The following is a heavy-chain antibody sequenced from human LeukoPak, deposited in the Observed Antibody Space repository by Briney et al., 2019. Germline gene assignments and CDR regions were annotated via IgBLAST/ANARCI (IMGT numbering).Heavy chain of an antibody. CDR3: AKDLITTTRQV. J-gene: IGHJ4*02. CDR2: ISYDGSNK. Sequence: PGRFLRLSCAASGFTFSSYGMHWVRQAPGMGLEWVAVISYDGSNKYYADSVKGRFTISRDNSKNTLYLQMNSLRAEDTAVYYCAKDLITTTRQVWGQGTLVTVSS. CDR1: GFTFSSYG. D-gene: IGHD3-3*01. V-gene: IGHV3-30*18.